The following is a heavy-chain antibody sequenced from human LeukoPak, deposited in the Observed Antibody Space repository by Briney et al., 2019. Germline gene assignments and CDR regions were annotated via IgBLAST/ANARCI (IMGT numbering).Heavy chain of an antibody. Sequence: SETLSLTCTVSGGSVSSYYWSWVRQPPGEGLEWIAYVYNGGSTNYNPSLKSRVTISVDRSKNQFSLMMKSVTAVDTAVYYCVRDWEGFNFDIWGQGTMVTVSS. D-gene: IGHD1-26*01. CDR3: VRDWEGFNFDI. V-gene: IGHV4-59*02. J-gene: IGHJ3*02. CDR1: GGSVSSYY. CDR2: VYNGGST.